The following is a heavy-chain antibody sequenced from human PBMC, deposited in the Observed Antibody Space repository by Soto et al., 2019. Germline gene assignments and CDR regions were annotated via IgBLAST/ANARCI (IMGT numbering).Heavy chain of an antibody. J-gene: IGHJ4*02. CDR1: GFTFSTYG. V-gene: IGHV3-30*18. CDR2: ISYDGNNK. CDR3: AKSVYNGNDGFFDY. D-gene: IGHD1-1*01. Sequence: QVQLVESGGGVVQPGRSLRLSCAASGFTFSTYGMHWVRQAPGKGLEWVAVISYDGNNKYYADSVKGRFTISRDNSKNPLYLQMSRLRAEDTAVYYCAKSVYNGNDGFFDYWGQGTLVTVSS.